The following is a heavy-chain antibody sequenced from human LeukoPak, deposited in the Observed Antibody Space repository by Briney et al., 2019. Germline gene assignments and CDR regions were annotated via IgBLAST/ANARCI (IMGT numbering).Heavy chain of an antibody. CDR3: ARGGPLWELPEF. Sequence: GESLKISCKGSGYSFTSNCIMRVGQLAARDLQGMGIIYPGDSDTRSSPSFQGQVPISADKSISTAYRQWSSLKASDTSMYYCARGGPLWELPEFWGQGILVTVSS. V-gene: IGHV5-51*01. J-gene: IGHJ4*02. D-gene: IGHD1-26*01. CDR2: IYPGDSDT. CDR1: GYSFTSNC.